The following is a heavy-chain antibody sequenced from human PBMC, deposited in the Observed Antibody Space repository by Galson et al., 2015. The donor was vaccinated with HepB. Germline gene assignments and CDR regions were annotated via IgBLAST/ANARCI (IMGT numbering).Heavy chain of an antibody. V-gene: IGHV3-33*08. CDR1: GFTFSSYG. J-gene: IGHJ6*02. D-gene: IGHD6-13*01. CDR3: ARAASSSWYGDYYGMDV. Sequence: SLRLSCAASGFTFSSYGMHWVRQAPGKGLEWVAVIWYDGSNKYYADSVKGRFTISRDNSKNTLYLQMNSLRAEDTAVYYCARAASSSWYGDYYGMDVWGQGTTVTVSS. CDR2: IWYDGSNK.